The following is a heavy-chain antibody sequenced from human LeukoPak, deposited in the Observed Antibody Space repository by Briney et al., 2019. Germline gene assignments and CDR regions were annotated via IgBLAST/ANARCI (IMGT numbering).Heavy chain of an antibody. CDR1: RFSFSDYT. J-gene: IGHJ6*02. D-gene: IGHD3-10*01. V-gene: IGHV3-23*01. Sequence: GGSLGLSCAASRFSFSDYTMSWVRQLPGKGLEWVSGIRHSGVDSSYADSVKGRFTISRDNSKNMLYLQMNSLRAEDTAVYYCAKGMVRGYYYYYGMDVWGQGTTVTVSS. CDR3: AKGMVRGYYYYYGMDV. CDR2: IRHSGVDS.